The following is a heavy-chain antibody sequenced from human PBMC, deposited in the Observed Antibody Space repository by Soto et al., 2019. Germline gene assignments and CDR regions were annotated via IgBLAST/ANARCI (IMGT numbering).Heavy chain of an antibody. CDR3: ARGPPLLW. D-gene: IGHD2-21*01. V-gene: IGHV4-30-2*01. J-gene: IGHJ4*02. Sequence: SETLSLTCAVSGGSISSGGYSWSWIRQPPGKGLEWIGYIYHSGSTYYNPSLKSRVTISVDRSKNQFSLKLSSVTAADTAVYYCARGPPLLWWSQGTQVTVSS. CDR2: IYHSGST. CDR1: GGSISSGGYS.